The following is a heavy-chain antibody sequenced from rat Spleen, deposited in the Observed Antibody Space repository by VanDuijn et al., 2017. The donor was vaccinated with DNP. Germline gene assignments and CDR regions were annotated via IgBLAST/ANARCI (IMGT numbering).Heavy chain of an antibody. CDR1: GFIFSNYW. Sequence: EVQLVESGGGPVQPGRSLKLSCVASGFIFSNYWMTWIRQAPGKGLEWVASITNSGDNIYYSDSVKGRFSISRDNTKSTLYLQLNSLRSEDTATYYCTRDPFDYWGQGVMVTVSS. CDR3: TRDPFDY. V-gene: IGHV5-31*01. CDR2: ITNSGDNI. J-gene: IGHJ2*01.